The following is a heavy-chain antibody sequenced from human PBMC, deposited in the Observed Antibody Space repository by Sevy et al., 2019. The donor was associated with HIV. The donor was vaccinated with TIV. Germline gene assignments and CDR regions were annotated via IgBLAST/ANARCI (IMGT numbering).Heavy chain of an antibody. CDR2: LNQDGSKK. Sequence: GGSLRLSCAASGFTFSAYWMAWVRQAPGKGLEWVANLNQDGSKKYPVDSVKGRFTISRDNAKNSLYLQMNSVRVEDTGNYYCAADAWGSLDNWGQGTMVTVSS. D-gene: IGHD7-27*01. J-gene: IGHJ3*01. V-gene: IGHV3-7*01. CDR1: GFTFSAYW. CDR3: AADAWGSLDN.